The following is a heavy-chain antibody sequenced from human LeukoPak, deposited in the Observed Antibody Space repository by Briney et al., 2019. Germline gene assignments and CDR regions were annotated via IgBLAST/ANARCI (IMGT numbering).Heavy chain of an antibody. J-gene: IGHJ6*02. D-gene: IGHD3-3*01. CDR1: GFTVNSNY. CDR2: ISGSGGST. V-gene: IGHV3-23*01. Sequence: PGGSLRLSCAASGFTVNSNYWSWVRQAPGKGLEWVSAISGSGGSTYYADSVKGRFTISRDNSKNTLFLQMNSLRAEDTAPYYCAKSVAIYFYYGLDVWGQGTTVTVSS. CDR3: AKSVAIYFYYGLDV.